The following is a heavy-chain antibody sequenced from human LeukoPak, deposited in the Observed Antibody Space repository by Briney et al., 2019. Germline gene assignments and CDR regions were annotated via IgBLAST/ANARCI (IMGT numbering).Heavy chain of an antibody. V-gene: IGHV3-20*04. CDR2: INWNGGST. D-gene: IGHD6-19*01. CDR1: GFTFDDYG. J-gene: IGHJ6*03. CDR3: VREPGIAVAGYYYYYMDV. Sequence: PGGSLRLSCAASGFTFDDYGMSWVRQAPGKGLEWVSGINWNGGSTGYADSVKGRFTISRDNAKNSLYLQMNSLRAEDTALYYCVREPGIAVAGYYYYYMDVWGKGTTVTVSS.